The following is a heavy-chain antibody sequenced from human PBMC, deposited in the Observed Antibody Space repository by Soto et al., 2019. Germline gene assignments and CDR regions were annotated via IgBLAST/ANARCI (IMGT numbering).Heavy chain of an antibody. D-gene: IGHD3-10*02. J-gene: IGHJ5*01. V-gene: IGHV3-23*01. Sequence: GKGLEWVSAISGSGGSTYYADSVKGRFTISRDNSKNTLYLQMNSLRAEDIFVFKQKTAYVMFARSRHS. CDR2: ISGSGGST. CDR3: KTAYVMFARSRHS.